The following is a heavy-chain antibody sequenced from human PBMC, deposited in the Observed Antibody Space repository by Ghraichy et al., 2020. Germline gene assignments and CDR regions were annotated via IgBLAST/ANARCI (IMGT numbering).Heavy chain of an antibody. J-gene: IGHJ4*02. CDR3: ARENDGSPDS. CDR1: GFPFSRYG. V-gene: IGHV3-30*03. CDR2: RSPDKETK. Sequence: GGSLRLSCKGSGFPFSRYGMHWVRRAPGKGLEWVALRSPDKETKFYADSVRGRFTISRDDSKSTLFLRMNNLRPEDTGIYYCARENDGSPDSWGPGTLVIVSS. D-gene: IGHD1-26*01.